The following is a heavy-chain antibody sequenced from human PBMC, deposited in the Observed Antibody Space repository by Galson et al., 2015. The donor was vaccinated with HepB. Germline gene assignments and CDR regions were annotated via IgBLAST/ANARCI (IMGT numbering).Heavy chain of an antibody. J-gene: IGHJ4*02. CDR2: ISAYNGNT. Sequence: SVKVSCKASGYTFTSYGISWVRQAPGQGLEWMGWISAYNGNTNYAQKLQGRVIMTTDTSTSTAYMELRSLRSDDTAVYYCARSLWFGELLAPLDYWGQGTLVTVSS. CDR1: GYTFTSYG. CDR3: ARSLWFGELLAPLDY. D-gene: IGHD3-10*01. V-gene: IGHV1-18*01.